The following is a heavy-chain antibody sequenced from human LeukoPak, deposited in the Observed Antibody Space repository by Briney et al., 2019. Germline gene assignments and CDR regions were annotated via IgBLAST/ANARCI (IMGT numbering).Heavy chain of an antibody. CDR2: ISGSGDST. CDR1: GFTFSSYE. J-gene: IGHJ6*02. D-gene: IGHD2-15*01. Sequence: GGSLRLSCAASGFTFSSYEMNWVRQAPGKGLEWVSVISGSGDSTYYADSVKGRFTISRDNSKNTLYLQMNSLRAEDTAVYYCAKDIDKDSRTWYSYYGMDVWGQGTTVTVSS. CDR3: AKDIDKDSRTWYSYYGMDV. V-gene: IGHV3-23*01.